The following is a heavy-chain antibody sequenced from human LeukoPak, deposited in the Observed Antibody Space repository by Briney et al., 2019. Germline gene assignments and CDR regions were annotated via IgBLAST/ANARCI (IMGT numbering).Heavy chain of an antibody. CDR2: INSDGTST. D-gene: IGHD1-1*01. J-gene: IGHJ3*02. CDR1: GFTFSSYW. CDR3: ARTSTGNAIDM. Sequence: GGSLRLSCAASGFTFSSYWMHWVRQAPGKGLVWVSRINSDGTSTSHAASVKGRLTISRDNAKNTLYLQMNSLRVEDTAVYYCARTSTGNAIDMWGQGTMVTVSS. V-gene: IGHV3-74*01.